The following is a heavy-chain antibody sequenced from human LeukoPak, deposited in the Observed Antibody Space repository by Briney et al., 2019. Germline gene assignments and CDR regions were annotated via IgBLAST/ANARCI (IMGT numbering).Heavy chain of an antibody. Sequence: SETLSLTCTVSGGSISSSSYYWGWIRQPPGKGLEWIGSIYYSGSTYYNPYLKSRVTISVDTSKNQFSLKLSSVTAADTAVYYCARRKMDYFDYWGQGTLVTVSS. V-gene: IGHV4-39*01. CDR2: IYYSGST. J-gene: IGHJ4*02. D-gene: IGHD5-24*01. CDR1: GGSISSSSYY. CDR3: ARRKMDYFDY.